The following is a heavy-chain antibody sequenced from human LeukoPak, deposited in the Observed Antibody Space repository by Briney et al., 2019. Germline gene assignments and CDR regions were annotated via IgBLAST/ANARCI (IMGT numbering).Heavy chain of an antibody. CDR2: IIPIFGTA. CDR1: GGTFRSYA. D-gene: IGHD3-22*01. V-gene: IGHV1-69*05. Sequence: SVKVSCKASGGTFRSYAISWVRQAPGQGLEWMGGIIPIFGTANYAQKFQGRVTITTDESTSTAYMELSSLRSEDTAVYYCASCDYYDSSGYCCFDYWGQGTLVTVSS. CDR3: ASCDYYDSSGYCCFDY. J-gene: IGHJ4*02.